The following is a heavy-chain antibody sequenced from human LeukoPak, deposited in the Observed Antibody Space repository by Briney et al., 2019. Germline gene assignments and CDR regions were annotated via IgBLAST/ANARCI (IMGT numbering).Heavy chain of an antibody. V-gene: IGHV3-74*01. D-gene: IGHD6-6*01. CDR2: ISPTGSTT. J-gene: IGHJ4*02. CDR3: ARGPNSNWSGLDF. CDR1: GFSFSGHW. Sequence: GGSLRLSCTASGFSFSGHWMHWARQLPGKGLVWVSRISPTGSTTSYADSVKGRFSVSRDNAKNTLYLQVNNLRAEDTAVYYCARGPNSNWSGLDFWGQGTLLTVSS.